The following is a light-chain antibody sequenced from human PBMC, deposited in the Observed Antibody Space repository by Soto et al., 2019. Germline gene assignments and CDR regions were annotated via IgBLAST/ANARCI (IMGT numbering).Light chain of an antibody. J-gene: IGLJ2*01. CDR2: EVN. Sequence: QSVLTQPASVSGSPGQSITISCTGTSSDVGGYNYVSWYQQHPGKAPKLMIYEVNNRPSGVSNRFSGSKSDNTASLTISGLQAEDEADYYCSSYTRSTTHVFGGGTKLTVL. CDR1: SSDVGGYNY. CDR3: SSYTRSTTHV. V-gene: IGLV2-14*01.